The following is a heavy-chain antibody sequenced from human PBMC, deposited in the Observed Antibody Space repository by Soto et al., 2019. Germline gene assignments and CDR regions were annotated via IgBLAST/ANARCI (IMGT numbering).Heavy chain of an antibody. CDR3: ARCPTVDRSNWPLNFDY. CDR1: GYTFTSYG. V-gene: IGHV1-18*01. D-gene: IGHD1-1*01. Sequence: GASVKVSCKASGYTFTSYGISWVRQAPGQGLEWMGWISAYNGNTNYAQKLQGRVTMTTDTSTSTAYMELRSLRVEDTAIYYCARCPTVDRSNWPLNFDYWGQGTLVTVSS. J-gene: IGHJ4*02. CDR2: ISAYNGNT.